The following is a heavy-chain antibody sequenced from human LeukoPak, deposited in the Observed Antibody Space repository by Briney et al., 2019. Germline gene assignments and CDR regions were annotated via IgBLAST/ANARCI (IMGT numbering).Heavy chain of an antibody. J-gene: IGHJ4*02. V-gene: IGHV4-61*02. CDR1: GGSISSGSYY. Sequence: PWETLSLTCTVSGGSISSGSYYWSWIRQPAGKGLEWIGRIYTSGSTNYNPSLKSRVIISVDTSKNQFSLELSSVTAADTAVYYCAREDRYCSGGSCYSWGQGTLVTVSS. D-gene: IGHD2-15*01. CDR3: AREDRYCSGGSCYS. CDR2: IYTSGST.